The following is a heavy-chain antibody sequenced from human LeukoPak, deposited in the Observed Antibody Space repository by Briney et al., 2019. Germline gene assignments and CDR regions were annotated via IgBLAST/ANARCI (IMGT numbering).Heavy chain of an antibody. J-gene: IGHJ4*02. Sequence: ASVKVSCKASGYTFTSYGISWVRQAPGQGLEWMGWISAYNGNTNYAQKLQGRATMTTDTSTSTAYMELRSLRSDDTAVYYCARSSIAAAGTVGFDYWGQGTLVTVSS. D-gene: IGHD6-13*01. CDR3: ARSSIAAAGTVGFDY. V-gene: IGHV1-18*04. CDR2: ISAYNGNT. CDR1: GYTFTSYG.